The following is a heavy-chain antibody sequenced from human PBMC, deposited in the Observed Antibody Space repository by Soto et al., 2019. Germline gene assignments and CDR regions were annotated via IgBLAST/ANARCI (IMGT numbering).Heavy chain of an antibody. Sequence: GGSLRLSCAASGFTFSSYGMHWVRQAPGKGLEWVAVISYDGSNKYYADSVKGRFTISRDNSKNTLYLQMNSLRAEDTAVYYCAKDADTAITGAFDIWGQGTMVTVSS. D-gene: IGHD5-18*01. CDR2: ISYDGSNK. CDR3: AKDADTAITGAFDI. CDR1: GFTFSSYG. J-gene: IGHJ3*02. V-gene: IGHV3-30*18.